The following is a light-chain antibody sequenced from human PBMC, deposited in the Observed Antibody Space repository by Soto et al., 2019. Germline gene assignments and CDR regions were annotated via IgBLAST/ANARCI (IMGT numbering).Light chain of an antibody. J-gene: IGLJ3*02. CDR2: EVT. Sequence: QSVLTQPASVSGSPGQSITISCTGTSSDVGAYNYVSWYQQHSGKAPKLIIYEVTNRPSGVSNRFSASKYGNTASLTIFGLQAEDEADYYCSSYTSSSSWVFGGGTKLTVL. V-gene: IGLV2-14*01. CDR3: SSYTSSSSWV. CDR1: SSDVGAYNY.